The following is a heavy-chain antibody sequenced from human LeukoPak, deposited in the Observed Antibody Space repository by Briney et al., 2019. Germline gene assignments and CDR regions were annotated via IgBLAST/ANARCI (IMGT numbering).Heavy chain of an antibody. J-gene: IGHJ6*03. D-gene: IGHD3-22*01. Sequence: SETLSLTCTVSGGSISSYYWSWIRQPPGKGLEWIGYIYYSGSTNYNPSLKSRVTISVDTSKNQFSLKLSSVTAADTAVYYCARGYYYDSSGLLSHGDYYYYMDVWGKGTTVTISS. V-gene: IGHV4-59*12. CDR3: ARGYYYDSSGLLSHGDYYYYMDV. CDR2: IYYSGST. CDR1: GGSISSYY.